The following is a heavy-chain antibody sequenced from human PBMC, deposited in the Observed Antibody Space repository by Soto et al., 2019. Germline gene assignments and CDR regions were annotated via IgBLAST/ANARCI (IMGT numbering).Heavy chain of an antibody. CDR2: INHSGST. Sequence: PSETLSLTCAVYGGSFSGYYWSWIRQPPGKGLEWIGEINHSGSTNYNPSLKSRVTISVDTSKNQFSLKLSSVTAADTAVYYCARGGGGRSHREGYYYYYYGMDVWGQGTTVTVSS. J-gene: IGHJ6*02. V-gene: IGHV4-34*01. CDR1: GGSFSGYY. D-gene: IGHD2-15*01. CDR3: ARGGGGRSHREGYYYYYYGMDV.